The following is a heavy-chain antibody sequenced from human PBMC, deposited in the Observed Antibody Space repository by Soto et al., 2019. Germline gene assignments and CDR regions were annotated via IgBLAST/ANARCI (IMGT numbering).Heavy chain of an antibody. CDR1: GFTFSNYA. CDR3: ARDRGGDCSFSDY. J-gene: IGHJ4*02. CDR2: ISYDGSNK. Sequence: QVQLVESGGGVVQPGRSLRLSCAASGFTFSNYALHWVPQAPGKGLEWVAVISYDGSNKYYVDSVKGRFTISRDKSKNTLYLQMNSLRAEDTAVYYCARDRGGDCSFSDYWGQGTLVTVSS. D-gene: IGHD2-21*02. V-gene: IGHV3-30*03.